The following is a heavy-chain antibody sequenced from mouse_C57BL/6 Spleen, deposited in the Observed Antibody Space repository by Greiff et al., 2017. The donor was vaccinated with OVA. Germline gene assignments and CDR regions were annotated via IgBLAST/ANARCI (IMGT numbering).Heavy chain of an antibody. D-gene: IGHD1-1*01. Sequence: QVQLKQPGAELVKPGASVKLSCKASGYTFTSYWMQWVKQRPGQGLEWIGEIDPSDSYTNYNQKFKGKATLTVDTSSSTAYMQLSSLTSEDSAVYYCARWATVVARGAMDYWGQGTSVTVSS. CDR1: GYTFTSYW. V-gene: IGHV1-50*01. CDR2: IDPSDSYT. J-gene: IGHJ4*01. CDR3: ARWATVVARGAMDY.